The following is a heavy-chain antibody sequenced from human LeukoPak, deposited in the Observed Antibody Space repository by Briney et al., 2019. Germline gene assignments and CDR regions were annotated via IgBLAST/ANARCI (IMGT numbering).Heavy chain of an antibody. D-gene: IGHD3-16*01. J-gene: IGHJ4*02. CDR1: GYSISSGYY. V-gene: IGHV4-38-2*02. CDR2: IFHSANT. Sequence: SETLSLTCTVSGYSISSGYYWGWIRQPPGKGLEWIGSIFHSANTYYNPSLKIRVTISVDTSKNQFSLKMSSVTAADTAVYYCARDPSNSAFKGMQGGDYWGQGTLVTVSS. CDR3: ARDPSNSAFKGMQGGDY.